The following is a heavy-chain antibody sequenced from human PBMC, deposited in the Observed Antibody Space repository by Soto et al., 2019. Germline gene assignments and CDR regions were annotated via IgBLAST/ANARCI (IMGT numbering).Heavy chain of an antibody. D-gene: IGHD6-13*01. Sequence: ASVKVSCKASGYTFTSYGISWVRQAPGQGLEWMGWISAYNGNTNYAQKLQGRVTMTTDTSTSTAYMEQRSLRSDDTAVYYCARAAAGTPMNNWFDPWGQGTLVTVSS. CDR3: ARAAAGTPMNNWFDP. V-gene: IGHV1-18*01. CDR2: ISAYNGNT. J-gene: IGHJ5*02. CDR1: GYTFTSYG.